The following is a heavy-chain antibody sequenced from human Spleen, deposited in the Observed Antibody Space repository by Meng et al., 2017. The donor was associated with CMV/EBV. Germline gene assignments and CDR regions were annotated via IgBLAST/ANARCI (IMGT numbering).Heavy chain of an antibody. V-gene: IGHV3-30*04. CDR1: GFPFSTYA. D-gene: IGHD6-19*01. J-gene: IGHJ4*02. CDR3: ARDWYSSDWYARFFDY. Sequence: GFPFSTYAMHWVRQTPGKGLEWVAVISYDGSNKYYADAVKGRFTISRDNSKNTLYLQMNSLRAEDTAVYYCARDWYSSDWYARFFDYWGQGTLVTVSS. CDR2: ISYDGSNK.